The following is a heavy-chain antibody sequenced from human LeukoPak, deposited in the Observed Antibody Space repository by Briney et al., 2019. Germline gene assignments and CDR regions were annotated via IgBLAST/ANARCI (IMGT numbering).Heavy chain of an antibody. D-gene: IGHD3-22*01. V-gene: IGHV3-30*18. Sequence: GGSLRLSCAASGLTFSSYGMHWVRQAPGKGLEWVAVISYDGSIKYYADSGKGRFTISRDNSKNTLYLQMNSLRAEDTAVYYCAKVSDSSGYYSLYGPFDYWGQGTLVTVSS. CDR2: ISYDGSIK. CDR3: AKVSDSSGYYSLYGPFDY. J-gene: IGHJ4*02. CDR1: GLTFSSYG.